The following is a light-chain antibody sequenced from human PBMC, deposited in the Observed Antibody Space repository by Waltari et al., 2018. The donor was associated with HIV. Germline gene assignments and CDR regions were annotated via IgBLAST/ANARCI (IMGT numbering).Light chain of an antibody. Sequence: QSALTQPASVSGSPAQSLTISCTGASSDFGGYKSVSWYQHHPGKAPKLMIYEVSERPSGVSNRFSGSKSGNTASLTISGLQAEDEADYYCCSYAGSSTLLFGGGTKVTVL. V-gene: IGLV2-23*02. CDR3: CSYAGSSTLL. J-gene: IGLJ3*02. CDR2: EVS. CDR1: SSDFGGYKS.